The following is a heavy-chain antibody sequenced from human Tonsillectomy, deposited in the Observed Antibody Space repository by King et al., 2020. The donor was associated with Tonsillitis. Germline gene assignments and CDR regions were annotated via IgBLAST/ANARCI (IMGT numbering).Heavy chain of an antibody. Sequence: VQLVESGAEVKKTGESLTISCKGSGYSFSNHWIGCVRQMPGKGLEWMGIIYPGDSDTKYSPSFQGQVTISADKSLSTAYLQWSSLKASDTAIYYCARRGGYGPYWYFDLWGRGTLVTVSS. CDR1: GYSFSNHW. V-gene: IGHV5-51*01. CDR2: IYPGDSDT. D-gene: IGHD5-18*01. CDR3: ARRGGYGPYWYFDL. J-gene: IGHJ2*01.